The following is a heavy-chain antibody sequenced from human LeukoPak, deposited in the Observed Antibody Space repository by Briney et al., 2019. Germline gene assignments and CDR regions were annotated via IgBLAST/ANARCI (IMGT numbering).Heavy chain of an antibody. Sequence: GGSLRLSCAASGFTFSSYGMHWVRQAPGKGLEWVAFIRYDGSNKYYADSVKGRFTISRDNSKNTLYLQMNSLRAEDTAVYYCAKARGDDYVWGSYRRDYYYGMDVWGQGTTVTVSS. J-gene: IGHJ6*02. V-gene: IGHV3-30*02. CDR1: GFTFSSYG. CDR2: IRYDGSNK. CDR3: AKARGDDYVWGSYRRDYYYGMDV. D-gene: IGHD3-16*02.